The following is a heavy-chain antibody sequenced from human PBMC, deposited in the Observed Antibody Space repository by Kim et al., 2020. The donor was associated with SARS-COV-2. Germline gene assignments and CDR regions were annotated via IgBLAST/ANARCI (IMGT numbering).Heavy chain of an antibody. D-gene: IGHD4-17*01. CDR1: GGSISSSSYY. Sequence: SETLSLTCTVSGGSISSSSYYWGWICQPPGKGLEWIGSIYYSGSTYYNPSLKSRVTISVDTSKNQFSLKLSSVTAADTAVYYCAILTVTTLRIDYWGQGTLVTVSS. V-gene: IGHV4-39*01. J-gene: IGHJ4*02. CDR2: IYYSGST. CDR3: AILTVTTLRIDY.